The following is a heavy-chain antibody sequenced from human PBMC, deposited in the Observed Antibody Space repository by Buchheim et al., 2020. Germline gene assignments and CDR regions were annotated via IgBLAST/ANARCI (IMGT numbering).Heavy chain of an antibody. V-gene: IGHV3-48*03. CDR2: ISSSGSTI. CDR1: GFTFSSYE. J-gene: IGHJ6*02. D-gene: IGHD3-22*01. Sequence: EVQLVESGGGLVQPGGSLRLSCAASGFTFSSYEMNWVRQAPGKGLEWVSYISSSGSTIYYADSVKGRFTISRDNATNSLYLQMNSLRAEDTAVYYCARDDYDDYYYGMDVWGQGTT. CDR3: ARDDYDDYYYGMDV.